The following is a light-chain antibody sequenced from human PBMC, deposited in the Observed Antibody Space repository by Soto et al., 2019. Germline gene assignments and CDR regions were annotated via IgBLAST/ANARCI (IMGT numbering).Light chain of an antibody. Sequence: QCVLTQPPSASASLGASVTLTCTLSSYYSNYKVDWEQQRPGKGPRFVMRVGTGGIVGSKGDGIPDRFSVLGSGLNRYLTIKNIQEEDESDYHCGADHGSGSNFVVFGGGTKLTVL. CDR3: GADHGSGSNFVV. CDR1: SYYSNYK. V-gene: IGLV9-49*01. CDR2: VGTGGIVG. J-gene: IGLJ2*01.